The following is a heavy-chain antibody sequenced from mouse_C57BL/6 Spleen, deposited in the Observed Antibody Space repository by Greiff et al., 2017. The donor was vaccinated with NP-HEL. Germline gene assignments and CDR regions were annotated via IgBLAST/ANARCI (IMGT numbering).Heavy chain of an antibody. D-gene: IGHD2-5*01. CDR3: ARSNYSNYYWYFDV. Sequence: QVQLKQSGAELVRPGASVKLSCKASGYTFTDYYINWVKQRPGQGLEWIARIYPGSGNTYYNEKFKGKATLTAEKSSSTAYMQLSSLTSEDSAVYFCARSNYSNYYWYFDVWGTGTTVTVSS. J-gene: IGHJ1*03. CDR2: IYPGSGNT. V-gene: IGHV1-76*01. CDR1: GYTFTDYY.